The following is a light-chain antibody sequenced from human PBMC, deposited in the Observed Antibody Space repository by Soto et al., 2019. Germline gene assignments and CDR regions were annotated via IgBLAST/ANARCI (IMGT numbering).Light chain of an antibody. V-gene: IGKV3-20*01. Sequence: EVVWPQSPGTMSLSRGKSAPLSRRASARISSAYLGWYQQKPGQAPRLLIYGTSSRATGIPDRFSGSGSGTDFTLTICRLEPEDFAVYYCQQYGNSPITVGQGKRLEIK. CDR1: ARISSAY. CDR3: QQYGNSPIT. CDR2: GTS. J-gene: IGKJ5*01.